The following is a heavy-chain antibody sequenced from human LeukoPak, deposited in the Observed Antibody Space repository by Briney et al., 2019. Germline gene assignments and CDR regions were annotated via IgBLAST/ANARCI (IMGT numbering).Heavy chain of an antibody. V-gene: IGHV1-18*01. CDR3: VRNLGYSSSSVLHVDY. D-gene: IGHD6-13*01. Sequence: GASVKVSCKASGYTFTSYGISWVRQAPGQGLEWMGWISAYNGNTNYARKLQGRVTMTTDTSTRTANMELRSLRSGDTAVYYCVRNLGYSSSSVLHVDYWGQGTLVTVSS. CDR2: ISAYNGNT. J-gene: IGHJ4*02. CDR1: GYTFTSYG.